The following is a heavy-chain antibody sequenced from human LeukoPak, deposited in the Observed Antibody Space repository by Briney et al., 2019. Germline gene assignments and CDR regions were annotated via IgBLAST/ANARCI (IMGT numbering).Heavy chain of an antibody. V-gene: IGHV1-2*06. CDR2: INPNSGGT. CDR3: ARVASPTSSGWYHP. Sequence: ASVKVSCKASGYTFTGYYMHWVRQAPGQGLEWMGRINPNSGGTNYAQKFQGRVTMTRDTSISTAYMELSRLRSDDTAVYYCARVASPTSSGWYHPWGQGTLVTVSS. D-gene: IGHD3-22*01. CDR1: GYTFTGYY. J-gene: IGHJ5*02.